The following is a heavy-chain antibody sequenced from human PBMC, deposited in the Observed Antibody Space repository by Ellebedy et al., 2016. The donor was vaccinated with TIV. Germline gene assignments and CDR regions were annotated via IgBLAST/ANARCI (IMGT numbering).Heavy chain of an antibody. V-gene: IGHV3-7*01. Sequence: GESLKISCEASGFTFRGYWMTWVRQAPGKGLEWVANINKDSSDKYYGDSVKGRFTISRDNAKNSVYLQLSSLGAEDTAVYYCARDVWGGGWAWGQGTPVTVSS. J-gene: IGHJ5*02. CDR2: INKDSSDK. CDR3: ARDVWGGGWA. CDR1: GFTFRGYW. D-gene: IGHD6-19*01.